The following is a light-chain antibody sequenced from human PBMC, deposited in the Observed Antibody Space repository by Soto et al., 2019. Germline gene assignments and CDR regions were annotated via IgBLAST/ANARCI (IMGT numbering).Light chain of an antibody. CDR3: QQYKKWPRT. Sequence: EIVMTQSPATLSVSPGERATLSCRASQSVSSNFAWYQQKPGQAPRILIYDASTRATGIPARFSGSGSGTEFTLTISSLQSEDFAVYYCQQYKKWPRTFGHGTKVEIK. CDR1: QSVSSN. CDR2: DAS. J-gene: IGKJ1*01. V-gene: IGKV3-15*01.